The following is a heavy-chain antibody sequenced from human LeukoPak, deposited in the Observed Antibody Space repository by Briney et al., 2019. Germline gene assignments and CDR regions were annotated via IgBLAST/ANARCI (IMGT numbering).Heavy chain of an antibody. CDR1: GFTFGSSS. V-gene: IGHV3-7*01. Sequence: PGGSLRLSCAASGFTFGSSSMSWVRQAPGQGLQWVANINQDGGETYYVDSVKGRFTISRDNAKNSLYLQMDSLRADDSALYYCATRKCLGCQLFYLDYWGQGSLVTVSS. CDR2: INQDGGET. D-gene: IGHD3-16*01. CDR3: ATRKCLGCQLFYLDY. J-gene: IGHJ4*02.